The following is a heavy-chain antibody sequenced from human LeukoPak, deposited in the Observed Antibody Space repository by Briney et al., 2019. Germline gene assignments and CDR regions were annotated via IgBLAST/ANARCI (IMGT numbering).Heavy chain of an antibody. V-gene: IGHV1-2*02. CDR3: AREYYDSSGTKYAFDI. J-gene: IGHJ3*02. Sequence: ASVTVSCTASGYTFIDYYIHWVRQAPGQGLEWMGCIDPHSGGTKYAQKLQGRVTMTRDTSISAAYMELSRLRSDDTAVFYCAREYYDSSGTKYAFDIWGQGTMVTVSS. CDR1: GYTFIDYY. D-gene: IGHD3-22*01. CDR2: IDPHSGGT.